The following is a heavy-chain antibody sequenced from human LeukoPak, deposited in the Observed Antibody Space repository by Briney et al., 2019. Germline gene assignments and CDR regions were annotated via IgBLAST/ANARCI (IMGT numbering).Heavy chain of an antibody. D-gene: IGHD2-21*02. CDR2: THYSGST. CDR3: ASGYCGGACQLGGVDM. CDR1: GGSISSYY. J-gene: IGHJ3*02. Sequence: SETLSLTCTVSGGSISSYYWSWLRQPPGKGLEYIGYTHYSGSTNYNPSLKSRVTISLDTSGNQFSLKLSSVTAADTAMYYCASGYCGGACQLGGVDMWGQGTMVTVSS. V-gene: IGHV4-59*01.